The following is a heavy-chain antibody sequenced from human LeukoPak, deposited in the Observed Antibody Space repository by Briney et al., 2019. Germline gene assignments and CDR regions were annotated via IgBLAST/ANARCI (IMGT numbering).Heavy chain of an antibody. J-gene: IGHJ5*02. Sequence: ASVKVSCKASGYTFTSYGISWVRQAPGQGLEWMGWISAYNGNTNYAQKLQGRVTMTTDTSTSTAYMELRSLRSDDTAVYYCAGEPCSGCWFDPWGQGTLVTVSS. V-gene: IGHV1-18*01. CDR1: GYTFTSYG. CDR3: AGEPCSGCWFDP. D-gene: IGHD6-19*01. CDR2: ISAYNGNT.